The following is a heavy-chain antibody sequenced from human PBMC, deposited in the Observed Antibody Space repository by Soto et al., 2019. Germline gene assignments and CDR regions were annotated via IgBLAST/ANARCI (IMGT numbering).Heavy chain of an antibody. CDR1: GFTFSSYA. V-gene: IGHV3-30-3*01. CDR2: ISYDGSNK. CDR3: ARDGAAGQTYYYYYGMDV. Sequence: PGGSLRLSCAASGFTFSSYAMHWVRQAPGKGLEWVAVISYDGSNKYYADSVKGRFTISRDNSKNTPYLQMNSLRAEDTAVYYCARDGAAGQTYYYYYGMDVWGQGTTVTVSS. J-gene: IGHJ6*02. D-gene: IGHD6-13*01.